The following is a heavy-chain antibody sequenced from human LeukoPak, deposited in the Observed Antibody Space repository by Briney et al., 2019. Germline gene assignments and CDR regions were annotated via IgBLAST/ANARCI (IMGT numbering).Heavy chain of an antibody. CDR2: IICSGGSP. CDR1: GFTFSSYA. J-gene: IGHJ4*02. V-gene: IGHV3-23*01. Sequence: PGGSLRLSCAASGFTFSSYAMSWVRQSPGKGLVWVSAIICSGGSPYYADSVKGRFTISRDNSKNTLYLKMNSLRAEDTAVYYCAKLSRAYDSSGYWAYWGQGTLVTVSS. CDR3: AKLSRAYDSSGYWAY. D-gene: IGHD3-22*01.